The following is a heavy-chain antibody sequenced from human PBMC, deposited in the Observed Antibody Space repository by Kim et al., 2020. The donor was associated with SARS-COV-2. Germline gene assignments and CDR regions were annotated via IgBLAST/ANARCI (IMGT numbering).Heavy chain of an antibody. CDR1: GFTFSSYG. Sequence: GGSLRLSCAASGFTFSSYGMHWVRQAPGKGLEWVAVIWYDGSNKYYADSVKGRFTISRDNSKNTLYLQMNSLRAEDTAVYYCAREIHIAAAGTDYWGQGTLVTVSS. CDR2: IWYDGSNK. V-gene: IGHV3-33*01. D-gene: IGHD6-13*01. J-gene: IGHJ4*02. CDR3: AREIHIAAAGTDY.